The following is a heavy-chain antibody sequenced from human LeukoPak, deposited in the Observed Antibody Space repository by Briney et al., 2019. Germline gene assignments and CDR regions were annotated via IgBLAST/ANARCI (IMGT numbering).Heavy chain of an antibody. D-gene: IGHD5-12*01. Sequence: PGGSLRLSCAASGFTFSSYEMNWVRQAPGKGQEWVSYISSSGSTIYYADSVKGRFTISRDNAKNSLYLQMNSLRAEDTAVYYCARTVWWLRRFFDYWGQGTLVTVSS. CDR1: GFTFSSYE. V-gene: IGHV3-48*03. CDR3: ARTVWWLRRFFDY. J-gene: IGHJ4*02. CDR2: ISSSGSTI.